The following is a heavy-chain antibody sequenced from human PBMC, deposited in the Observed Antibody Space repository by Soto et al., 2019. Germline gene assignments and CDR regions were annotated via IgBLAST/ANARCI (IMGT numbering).Heavy chain of an antibody. J-gene: IGHJ6*02. D-gene: IGHD2-21*02. CDR2: INPSGGST. V-gene: IGHV1-46*01. CDR3: ILVTAIPGYYYYGMDV. CDR1: GYTFTSYY. Sequence: ASVKVSCKASGYTFTSYYMHWVRQAPGQGLEWMGIINPSGGSTSYAQKFQGRVTMTRDTSTSTVYMELSSLRSEDTAVYYCILVTAIPGYYYYGMDVWGQGTTVTVSS.